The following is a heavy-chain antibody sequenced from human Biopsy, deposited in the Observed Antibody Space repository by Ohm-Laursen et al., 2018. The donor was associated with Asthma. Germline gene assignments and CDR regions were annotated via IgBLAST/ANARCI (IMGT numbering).Heavy chain of an antibody. V-gene: IGHV3-33*01. Sequence: SLRLSCAASGFSISSYGMHWVRQAPGKGLEWVTLIWYDGSKKYYSESVKGRFTIARDNSKNTLYLQMNSPRVEDTAVYYCARGREGSGSYFTSHWFDPWGQGTLVTVSS. D-gene: IGHD3-10*01. CDR3: ARGREGSGSYFTSHWFDP. CDR2: IWYDGSKK. J-gene: IGHJ5*02. CDR1: GFSISSYG.